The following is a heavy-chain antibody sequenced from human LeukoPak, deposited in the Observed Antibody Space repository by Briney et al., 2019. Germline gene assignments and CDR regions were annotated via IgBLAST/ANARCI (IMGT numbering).Heavy chain of an antibody. D-gene: IGHD3-3*01. V-gene: IGHV3-21*01. CDR1: GFTFSNYV. J-gene: IGHJ3*02. CDR2: ISGSGDST. CDR3: ARGRLRFLEWLGPDDAFDI. Sequence: PGGSLRLSCAASGFTFSNYVMSWVRQAPGKGLEWVSGISGSGDSTYYADSVKGRFTISRDNAKNSLYLQMNSLRAEDTAVYYCARGRLRFLEWLGPDDAFDIWGQGTMVTVSS.